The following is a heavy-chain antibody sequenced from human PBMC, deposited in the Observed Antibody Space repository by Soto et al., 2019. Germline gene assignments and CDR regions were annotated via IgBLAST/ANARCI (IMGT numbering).Heavy chain of an antibody. J-gene: IGHJ5*02. Sequence: SETLSLTCTVSGGSLSSYYWTWIRQSPGKGLEWIGYVYFSGNTNYNPSLKSRVSISIDTSKNQFSLRLASVTAADTAFYYCGSVRPSGYVLSWGQGTLVTSPQ. V-gene: IGHV4-59*01. CDR2: VYFSGNT. CDR3: GSVRPSGYVLS. CDR1: GGSLSSYY. D-gene: IGHD6-25*01.